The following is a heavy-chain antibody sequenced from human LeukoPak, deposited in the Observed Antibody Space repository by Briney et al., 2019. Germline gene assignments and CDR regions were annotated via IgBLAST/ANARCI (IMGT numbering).Heavy chain of an antibody. CDR2: FDPEDGET. J-gene: IGHJ5*02. V-gene: IGHV1-24*01. Sequence: ASVKVSCKVSGYTLTELSVHWVRQAPGKGLEWMGGFDPEDGETIYAQKFQGRVTMTEDTSTYTAYMELSSLRSEDTAVYYCARVPAAQPPDGWFDPWGQGTLVTVSS. CDR3: ARVPAAQPPDGWFDP. D-gene: IGHD2-2*01. CDR1: GYTLTELS.